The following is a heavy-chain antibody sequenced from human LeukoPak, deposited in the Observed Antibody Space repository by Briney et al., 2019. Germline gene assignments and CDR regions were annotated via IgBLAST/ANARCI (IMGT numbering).Heavy chain of an antibody. J-gene: IGHJ5*02. CDR2: IYYSGST. Sequence: PSETLSLTCAVYGGSFSGYYWSWIRQPPGKGLEWIGYIYYSGSTNYNPSLKSRVTISVDTSKNQFSLKLSSVTAADTAVYYCARTSSWNNWFDPWGQGTLVTVSS. V-gene: IGHV4-59*01. D-gene: IGHD6-13*01. CDR3: ARTSSWNNWFDP. CDR1: GGSFSGYY.